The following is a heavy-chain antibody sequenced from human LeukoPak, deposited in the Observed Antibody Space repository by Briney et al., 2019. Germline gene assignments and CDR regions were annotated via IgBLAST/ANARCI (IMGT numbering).Heavy chain of an antibody. V-gene: IGHV1-18*01. Sequence: ASVKVSCKASGYTFTSYGISWVRQAPGQGLEWMGWISAYNGNTNYAQKLQGRVTMTTDTSTSTAYMELRSLRSDDTAVYYCARQPTSYYYDSSGYYFDYWGQGTLVTVSS. CDR3: ARQPTSYYYDSSGYYFDY. CDR2: ISAYNGNT. D-gene: IGHD3-22*01. J-gene: IGHJ4*02. CDR1: GYTFTSYG.